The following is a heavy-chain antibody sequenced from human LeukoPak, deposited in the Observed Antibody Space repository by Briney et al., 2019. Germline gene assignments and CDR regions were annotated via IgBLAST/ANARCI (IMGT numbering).Heavy chain of an antibody. CDR2: INWNGGST. CDR3: AREEGPGIAVAGLHIGY. Sequence: PGGSLRLSCAASGFTYDDYGMSWVRHAPGKGLEWVSGINWNGGSTGYADSVKGRFTISRDNAKNSLYLQMNSLRAEDTAVYYCAREEGPGIAVAGLHIGYWGQGALVTVSS. J-gene: IGHJ4*02. V-gene: IGHV3-20*04. CDR1: GFTYDDYG. D-gene: IGHD6-19*01.